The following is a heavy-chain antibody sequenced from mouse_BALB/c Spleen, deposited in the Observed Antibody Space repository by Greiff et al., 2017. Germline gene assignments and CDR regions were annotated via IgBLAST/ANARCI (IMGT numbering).Heavy chain of an antibody. V-gene: IGHV14-3*02. Sequence: VQLQQSGAELVKPGASVKLSCTASGFNIKDTYMHWVKQRPEQGLEWIGRIDPANGNTKYDPKFQGKATITADTSSNTAYLQLSSLTSEDTAVYYCARRRRGLLYAMDYWGQGTSVTVSS. J-gene: IGHJ4*01. D-gene: IGHD3-3*01. CDR3: ARRRRGLLYAMDY. CDR2: IDPANGNT. CDR1: GFNIKDTY.